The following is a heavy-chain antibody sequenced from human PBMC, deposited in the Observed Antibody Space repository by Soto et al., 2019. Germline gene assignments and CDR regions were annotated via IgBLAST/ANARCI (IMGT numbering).Heavy chain of an antibody. J-gene: IGHJ5*01. Sequence: GGSLRLSCAASGFTFNTFEMSWVRQAPGRGLEWVSFISDDSSRTYYADAVKGRFTISRDNSKYTLYLQINSLTAEDTAVYACVKGGWLDFWGQGTLVTVSS. CDR3: VKGGWLDF. CDR1: GFTFNTFE. CDR2: ISDDSSRT. V-gene: IGHV3-23*01. D-gene: IGHD3-16*01.